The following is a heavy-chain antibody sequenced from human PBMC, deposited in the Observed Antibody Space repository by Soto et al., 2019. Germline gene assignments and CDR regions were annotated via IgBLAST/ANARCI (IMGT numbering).Heavy chain of an antibody. CDR2: ISSSGSTI. V-gene: IGHV3-11*01. J-gene: IGHJ6*02. Sequence: QVQLVESGGGLVKPGGSLRLSCAASGFTFSDYYMSWIRQAPGKGLEWVSYISSSGSTIYYADSVKGRFTISRDNAKNTLDLQMNSLRAEDTAVYYCAREGIVGATQPGDYYYGMDVWGQGTTVTVSS. D-gene: IGHD1-26*01. CDR3: AREGIVGATQPGDYYYGMDV. CDR1: GFTFSDYY.